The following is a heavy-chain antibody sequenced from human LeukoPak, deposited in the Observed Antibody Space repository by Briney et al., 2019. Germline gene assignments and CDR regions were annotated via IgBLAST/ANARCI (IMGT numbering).Heavy chain of an antibody. CDR1: GFTFSSYG. Sequence: GRSLRLSCAASGFTFSSYGMHWVRQAPGKGLEWVAVISYDGSNKYYADSVKGRFTISRDNSKNTLYLQMNSLRAEDTAVYYCAKARLQNNWFDPWGQGTLVTVSS. CDR2: ISYDGSNK. D-gene: IGHD4-17*01. J-gene: IGHJ5*02. CDR3: AKARLQNNWFDP. V-gene: IGHV3-30*18.